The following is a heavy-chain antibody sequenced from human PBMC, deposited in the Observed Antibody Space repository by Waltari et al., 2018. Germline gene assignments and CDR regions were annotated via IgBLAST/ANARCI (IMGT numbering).Heavy chain of an antibody. Sequence: EVQLVESGGGLVQPGGSLILSCAASGFTFSSYWMSWVRQAPGKGLEWVANIKQDGSEKYYVDSVKGRFTISRDNAKNSLYLQMNSLRAEDTAVYYCARETDVDAFDIWGQGTMVTVSS. CDR2: IKQDGSEK. J-gene: IGHJ3*02. CDR1: GFTFSSYW. V-gene: IGHV3-7*01. CDR3: ARETDVDAFDI.